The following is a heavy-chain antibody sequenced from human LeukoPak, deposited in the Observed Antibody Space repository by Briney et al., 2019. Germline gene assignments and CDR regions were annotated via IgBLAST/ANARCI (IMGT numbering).Heavy chain of an antibody. V-gene: IGHV4-59*01. Sequence: PSETLSLTCTVSGGSISSSYWSWIRQPPGKGLEWIGYIYYSGSTNYNPSLKSRVTMSVDTSKNQFSLNLSSVTAADTAVYYCARVGTHWYFNLWGRGTLVTVSS. CDR2: IYYSGST. J-gene: IGHJ2*01. CDR3: ARVGTHWYFNL. CDR1: GGSISSSY.